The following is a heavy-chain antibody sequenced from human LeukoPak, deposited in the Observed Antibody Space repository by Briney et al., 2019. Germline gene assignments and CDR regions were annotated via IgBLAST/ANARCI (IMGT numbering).Heavy chain of an antibody. CDR1: GYSISSGYY. CDR2: IYHSGST. J-gene: IGHJ4*02. V-gene: IGHV4-38-2*02. D-gene: IGHD3-10*01. Sequence: SETLSLTCTVSGYSISSGYYWGWIRQPPGKGLEWIGSIYHSGSTYYNPSLKSRVTMSVDTSKNQFSLKLSSVTAADTAVYYCARDGWDGSGSYSNYWGQGTLVTVSS. CDR3: ARDGWDGSGSYSNY.